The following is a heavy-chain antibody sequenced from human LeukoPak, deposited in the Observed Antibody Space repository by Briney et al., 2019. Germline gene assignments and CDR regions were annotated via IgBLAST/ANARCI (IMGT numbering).Heavy chain of an antibody. CDR3: ARDHEQLVSYYFDY. J-gene: IGHJ4*02. Sequence: PGGSLRLSCAASGFTFSSYGMHWVRQAPGKGLEWVAFIRNDGSDKYHADSVKGRFTISRDNSKNTLYLQMNSLRTEDTAVYYCARDHEQLVSYYFDYWGQGTLVTVSS. CDR1: GFTFSSYG. D-gene: IGHD6-13*01. V-gene: IGHV3-30*02. CDR2: IRNDGSDK.